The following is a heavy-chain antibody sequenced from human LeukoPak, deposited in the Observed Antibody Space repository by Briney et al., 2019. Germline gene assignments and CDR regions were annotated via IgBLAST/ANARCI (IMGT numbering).Heavy chain of an antibody. V-gene: IGHV3-7*04. Sequence: TGGSLRLSCAASGFTFNTYWMSWVRQAPGKGLEWVANIKQDGGDKYYVDSVKGRFTISRDNAKNSLYLQMNSLRAEDTAVYYCARLIRAWFDYWGQGTLVTVSS. CDR3: ARLIRAWFDY. CDR2: IKQDGGDK. J-gene: IGHJ4*02. D-gene: IGHD3-22*01. CDR1: GFTFNTYW.